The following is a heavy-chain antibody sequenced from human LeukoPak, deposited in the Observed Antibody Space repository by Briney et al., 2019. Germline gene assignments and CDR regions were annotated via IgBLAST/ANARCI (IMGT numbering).Heavy chain of an antibody. CDR3: ARDVPVVVPAAILQLSSVGYMDV. CDR1: GGSISSGSYY. J-gene: IGHJ6*03. D-gene: IGHD2-2*01. Sequence: SQTLSLTCTVSGGSISSGSYYWSWIRQPAGKGLEWIGRIYTSGSTNYNPSLKSRVTISVDTSKNQFSLKLSSVTAADTAVYYCARDVPVVVPAAILQLSSVGYMDVWGKGTTVTVSS. CDR2: IYTSGST. V-gene: IGHV4-61*02.